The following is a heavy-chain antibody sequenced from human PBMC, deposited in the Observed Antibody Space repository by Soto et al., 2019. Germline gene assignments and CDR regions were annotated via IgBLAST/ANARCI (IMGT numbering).Heavy chain of an antibody. J-gene: IGHJ4*02. D-gene: IGHD6-19*01. CDR2: ISGSGDST. V-gene: IGHV3-23*01. Sequence: GGSLRLSCAASGFTFSTYAMNWVRQAPGQGLEWVSGISGSGDSTYYADSVKGRFTVSRDNSKNTLYLQTNSLRAEDTAVFYCAQERSSGWSFDYWGQGTLVTVSS. CDR3: AQERSSGWSFDY. CDR1: GFTFSTYA.